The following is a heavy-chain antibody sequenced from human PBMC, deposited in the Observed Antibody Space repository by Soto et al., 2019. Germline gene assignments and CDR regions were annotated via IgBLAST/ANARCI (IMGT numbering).Heavy chain of an antibody. J-gene: IGHJ4*02. CDR3: ARVSSSGWGPSYYFDY. Sequence: SETLSLTCTVSGGSISSYYWSWIRQPPGKGLEWIGYIYYSGSTNYNPSLKSRVTISVDTSMNQFSLKLSSVTAADTAVYYCARVSSSGWGPSYYFDYWGQGTLVTVSS. V-gene: IGHV4-59*01. CDR2: IYYSGST. D-gene: IGHD6-19*01. CDR1: GGSISSYY.